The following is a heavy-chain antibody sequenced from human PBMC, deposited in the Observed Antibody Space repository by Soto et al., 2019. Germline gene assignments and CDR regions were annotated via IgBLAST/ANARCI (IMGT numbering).Heavy chain of an antibody. D-gene: IGHD2-2*01. J-gene: IGHJ6*02. CDR3: ARVLVVPAARMFYYYGMDV. CDR2: ISGSGGST. V-gene: IGHV3-23*01. CDR1: GFTFSSYA. Sequence: GGSLRLSCAASGFTFSSYAMSWVRQAPGKGLEWVSAISGSGGSTYYADSVKGRFTISRDNSKNTLYLQMNSLRAEDTAVYYCARVLVVPAARMFYYYGMDVWGQGTTVTVSS.